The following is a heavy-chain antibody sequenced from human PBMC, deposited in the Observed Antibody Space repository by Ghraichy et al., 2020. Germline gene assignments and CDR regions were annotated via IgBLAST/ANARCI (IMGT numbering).Heavy chain of an antibody. CDR1: GGSFSGYY. Sequence: SETLSLTCAVYGGSFSGYYWSWIRHPPGKGLEWIGEINHSGSTNYNPSLKSRVTISVDTSKNQFSLKLSSVTAADTAVYYCARETTTVVTPGAFDYWGQGTLVTVSS. D-gene: IGHD4-23*01. CDR3: ARETTTVVTPGAFDY. V-gene: IGHV4-34*01. CDR2: INHSGST. J-gene: IGHJ4*02.